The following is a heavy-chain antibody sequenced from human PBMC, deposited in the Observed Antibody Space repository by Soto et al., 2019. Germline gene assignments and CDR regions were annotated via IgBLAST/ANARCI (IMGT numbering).Heavy chain of an antibody. Sequence: QVQLVQSGAEVKKPGASVKVSCKASGYTFTSYDINWVRQATGQGLEWMGWMNPNSGQTGYAQNFQGRVTMTRNNSISTAYMELRNMRSEDTAVYYCARGINYYDSGDDAFDIWGQGTMVTVSS. CDR1: GYTFTSYD. CDR2: MNPNSGQT. D-gene: IGHD3-10*01. J-gene: IGHJ3*02. CDR3: ARGINYYDSGDDAFDI. V-gene: IGHV1-8*01.